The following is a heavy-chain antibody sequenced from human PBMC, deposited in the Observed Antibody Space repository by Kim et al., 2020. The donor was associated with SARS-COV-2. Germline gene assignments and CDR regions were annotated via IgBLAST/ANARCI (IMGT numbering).Heavy chain of an antibody. CDR1: GGSISSSSYY. D-gene: IGHD5-18*01. CDR2: IYYSGST. CDR3: ASQEIQLWFFDV. J-gene: IGHJ4*02. V-gene: IGHV4-39*01. Sequence: SETLSLTCTVSGGSISSSSYYWGWIRQPPGKGLEWIGSIYYSGSTYYNPSLKSRVTISVDTSKNQFSLKLSSVTAADTAVYYCASQEIQLWFFDVWGQGTLVTVSS.